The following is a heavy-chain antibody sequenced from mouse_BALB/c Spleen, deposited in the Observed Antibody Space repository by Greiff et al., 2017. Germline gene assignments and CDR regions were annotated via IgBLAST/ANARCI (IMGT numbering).Heavy chain of an antibody. J-gene: IGHJ2*01. V-gene: IGHV1-12*01. CDR2: IYPGNGDT. Sequence: LQQPGAELVKPGASVKMSCKASGYTFTSYNMHWVKQTPGQGLEWIGAIYPGNGDTSYNQKFKGKATLTADQSSSTAYMQLSSLTSEDSAVYYCARSAARAHYWGQGTTLTVSS. CDR1: GYTFTSYN. CDR3: ARSAARAHY. D-gene: IGHD3-1*01.